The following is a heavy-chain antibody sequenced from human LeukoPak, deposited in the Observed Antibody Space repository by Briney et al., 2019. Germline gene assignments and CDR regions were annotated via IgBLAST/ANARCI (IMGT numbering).Heavy chain of an antibody. D-gene: IGHD7-27*01. V-gene: IGHV3-48*01. J-gene: IGHJ4*02. CDR1: GFTFDDYG. CDR3: ARENAWGYFDF. CDR2: ISPSSSTI. Sequence: GGSLRLSCAASGFTFDDYGMSWVRQAPGRGLEWVSYISPSSSTIYFADSVKGRFTIPRDNAQNSLYLQMNSLRAEDTAVYYCARENAWGYFDFWGQGSLVTVSS.